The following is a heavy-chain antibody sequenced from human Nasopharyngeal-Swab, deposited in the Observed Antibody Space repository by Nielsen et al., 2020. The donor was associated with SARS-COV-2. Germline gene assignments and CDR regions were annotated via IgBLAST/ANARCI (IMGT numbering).Heavy chain of an antibody. CDR1: GFTFSSYA. CDR3: AKVSEILAGYFDLYYFDY. V-gene: IGHV3-23*01. J-gene: IGHJ4*02. Sequence: GGSLRLSCAASGFTFSSYAMSWVRQAPGKGLEWVSGVNSGSGNTYYADSVQGRFTTSRDNSNNRLYLQMHSLRAEDTAVYYCAKVSEILAGYFDLYYFDYWGQGTLVTVSS. CDR2: VNSGSGNT. D-gene: IGHD3-9*01.